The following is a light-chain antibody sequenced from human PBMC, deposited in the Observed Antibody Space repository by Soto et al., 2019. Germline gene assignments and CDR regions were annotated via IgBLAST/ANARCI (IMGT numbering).Light chain of an antibody. V-gene: IGKV1-39*01. Sequence: DIQMTQSPSSLSASVGDRVAITCRASESISRHLNWYQQKPGKAPKLLIYAASSLQNGVPSRFSGSGSGTDFTLTISNLQPEDFATYYCQQSYSTLSITFGQGTRLEIK. CDR1: ESISRH. J-gene: IGKJ5*01. CDR3: QQSYSTLSIT. CDR2: AAS.